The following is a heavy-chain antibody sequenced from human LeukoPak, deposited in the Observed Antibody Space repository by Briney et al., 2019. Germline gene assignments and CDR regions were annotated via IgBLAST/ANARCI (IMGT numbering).Heavy chain of an antibody. CDR3: AKLGGSIAVAGDGLDFYMDV. J-gene: IGHJ6*03. Sequence: GGSLRLSCAASGFTFDDYTMHWVRQAPGKGLEWVSLISWDGGSTYYADSVKGRFTISRDNSKNSLYLQMNSLRTEDTALYYCAKLGGSIAVAGDGLDFYMDVWGKGTTVTVSS. CDR2: ISWDGGST. D-gene: IGHD6-19*01. CDR1: GFTFDDYT. V-gene: IGHV3-43*01.